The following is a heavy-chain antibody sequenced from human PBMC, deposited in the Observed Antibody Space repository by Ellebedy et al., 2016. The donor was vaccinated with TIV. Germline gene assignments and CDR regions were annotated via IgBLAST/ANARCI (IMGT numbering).Heavy chain of an antibody. V-gene: IGHV1-58*01. CDR3: AVDSSGYYYVVGGAFDI. CDR1: GFTFTSSA. CDR2: IVVGSGNT. J-gene: IGHJ3*02. Sequence: SVKVSXKASGFTFTSSAVQWVRQARGQRLEWIGWIVVGSGNTNYAQKFQERVTITRDMSTSTAYMELSSLRSEDTAVYYCAVDSSGYYYVVGGAFDIWGQGTMVTVSS. D-gene: IGHD3-22*01.